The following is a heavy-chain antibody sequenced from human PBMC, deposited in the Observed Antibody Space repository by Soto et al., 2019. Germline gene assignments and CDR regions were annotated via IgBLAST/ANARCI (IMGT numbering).Heavy chain of an antibody. CDR2: INPNSGGT. CDR3: ERDSLYYYYSSGYYYEGYYYYGMDV. D-gene: IGHD3-22*01. Sequence: ASVKVSCKASGYTFTGYYMHWVRQAPGQGLEWMGWINPNSGGTNYAQKFQGWVTMTRDTSISTAYMELSRLRSDDTAEYYCERDSLYYYYSSGYYYEGYYYYGMDVWGQGTTVTVSS. J-gene: IGHJ6*02. V-gene: IGHV1-2*04. CDR1: GYTFTGYY.